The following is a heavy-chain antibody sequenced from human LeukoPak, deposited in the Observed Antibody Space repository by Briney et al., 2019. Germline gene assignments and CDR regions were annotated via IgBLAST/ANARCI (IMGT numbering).Heavy chain of an antibody. CDR3: ARVGIAVAGTGYYYYMDV. D-gene: IGHD6-19*01. J-gene: IGHJ6*03. CDR1: GYTFTSYD. Sequence: ASVKVSCKASGYTFTSYDINWVRQATGQGLEWMGWINPNSGGTNYAQKFQGRVTMTRDTSISTAYMELSRLRSDDTAVYYCARVGIAVAGTGYYYYMDVWGKGTTVTVSS. CDR2: INPNSGGT. V-gene: IGHV1-2*02.